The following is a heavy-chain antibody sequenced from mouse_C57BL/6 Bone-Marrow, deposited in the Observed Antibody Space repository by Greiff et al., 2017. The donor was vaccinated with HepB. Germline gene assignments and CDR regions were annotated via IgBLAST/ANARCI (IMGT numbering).Heavy chain of an antibody. CDR2: IYPGDGDT. V-gene: IGHV1-87*01. Sequence: SGAELARPGASVKLSCKASGYTFTSYWMQWVKQRPGQGLEWIGAIYPGDGDTRYTQKFKGKATLTADKSSSTAYMQLSSLASEDSAVYYCASTRSFDYWGQGTTLTVSS. J-gene: IGHJ2*01. CDR1: GYTFTSYW. CDR3: ASTRSFDY. D-gene: IGHD1-1*01.